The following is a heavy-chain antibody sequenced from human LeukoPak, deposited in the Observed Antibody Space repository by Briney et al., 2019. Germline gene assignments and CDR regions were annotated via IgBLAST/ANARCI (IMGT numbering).Heavy chain of an antibody. V-gene: IGHV1-69*01. J-gene: IGHJ4*02. Sequence: SVKVSCKASGGTFSSYGISWVRQAPGQGLEWMGGIIPIFGTANYAQKFQGRVTITADESTSTAYMELSSLRSEDTAVYYCASELEYYYDSSGYRFGWGQGTLVTVSS. CDR1: GGTFSSYG. CDR2: IIPIFGTA. CDR3: ASELEYYYDSSGYRFG. D-gene: IGHD3-22*01.